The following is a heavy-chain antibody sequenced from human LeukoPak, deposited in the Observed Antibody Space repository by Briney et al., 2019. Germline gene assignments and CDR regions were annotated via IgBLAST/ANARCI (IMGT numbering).Heavy chain of an antibody. J-gene: IGHJ4*02. D-gene: IGHD3-10*01. V-gene: IGHV4-34*01. CDR1: GGSFSGYY. CDR3: ARGVSRGGGDPAHPYYFDY. CDR2: INHSGST. Sequence: SETLSLTCAVYGGSFSGYYWSWIRQPPGKGLEWIGEINHSGSTNYNPSLKSRVTISVDTSKNQFSLKLSSVTAADTAVYYCARGVSRGGGDPAHPYYFDYWGQGTLVTVSS.